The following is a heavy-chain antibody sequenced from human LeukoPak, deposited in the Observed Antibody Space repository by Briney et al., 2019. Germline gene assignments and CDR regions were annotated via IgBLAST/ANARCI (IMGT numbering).Heavy chain of an antibody. D-gene: IGHD6-25*01. CDR1: GYTFTGYY. CDR3: VPGQEVSYSIGAQGYYFDY. CDR2: INPSSGGT. J-gene: IGHJ4*02. Sequence: GASVKVSCKASGYTFTGYYIHWVRQAPGQGLEWMGWINPSSGGTNYAQKFQGRVAMTRDTSINTAYMELSRLRSDDTAMYYCVPGQEVSYSIGAQGYYFDYWGQGTVVSVSS. V-gene: IGHV1-2*02.